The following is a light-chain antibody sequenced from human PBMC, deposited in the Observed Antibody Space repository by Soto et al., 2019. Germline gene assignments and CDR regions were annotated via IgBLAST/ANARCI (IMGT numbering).Light chain of an antibody. Sequence: EIVMTQSPATLSVSPGERATLSCRASQSVTNNNLAWYQQKPGQSPRLLMYGVSNRATGIPARFSGSGSGTEFTLTISSLQSEDVAVYYCQQHSSWPRTFGGGTKVEMK. CDR1: QSVTNNN. CDR2: GVS. V-gene: IGKV3-15*01. CDR3: QQHSSWPRT. J-gene: IGKJ4*01.